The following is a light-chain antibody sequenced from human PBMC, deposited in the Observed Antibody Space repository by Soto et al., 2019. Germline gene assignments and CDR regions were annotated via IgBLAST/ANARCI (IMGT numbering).Light chain of an antibody. CDR3: AAWDENLRSVV. V-gene: IGLV1-47*02. J-gene: IGLJ3*02. CDR1: RSNIGSNY. Sequence: QSVLTQPPSASGTPGQRVTISCSGGRSNIGSNYAFWYQQFPGTTPKLFIFSNTQRPSGVPDRFSGSKSGTSASLTISGLRSEDDATYYCAAWDENLRSVVFGGGTKVTVL. CDR2: SNT.